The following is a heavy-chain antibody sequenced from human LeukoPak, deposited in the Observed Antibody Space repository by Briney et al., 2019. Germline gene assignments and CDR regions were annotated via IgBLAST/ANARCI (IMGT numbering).Heavy chain of an antibody. CDR3: ARGGYGDDRYFDY. D-gene: IGHD4-17*01. Sequence: PSETLSLTCAVYGGSFSGYHWSWIRQPPGEGLEWIGEINHSGSTNYNPSLQSRVTISVDTSKNQFSLKLSSVTAADTAVYYCARGGYGDDRYFDYWGQGTLVTVSS. J-gene: IGHJ4*02. V-gene: IGHV4-34*01. CDR1: GGSFSGYH. CDR2: INHSGST.